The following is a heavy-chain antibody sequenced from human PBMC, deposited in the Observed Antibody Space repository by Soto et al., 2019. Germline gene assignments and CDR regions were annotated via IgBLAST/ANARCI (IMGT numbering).Heavy chain of an antibody. J-gene: IGHJ4*02. CDR1: GFTFSSYA. V-gene: IGHV3-23*01. CDR2: ISGSGGST. D-gene: IGHD6-13*01. Sequence: GGSLRLSCAASGFTFSSYAMNWVRQAPGKGLGWVSAISGSGGSTYYTDSVKGRFTISRDNSKNTLYLQMNSLRAEDTAVYYCAKSLAAAGTHYWGQGTLVTVSS. CDR3: AKSLAAAGTHY.